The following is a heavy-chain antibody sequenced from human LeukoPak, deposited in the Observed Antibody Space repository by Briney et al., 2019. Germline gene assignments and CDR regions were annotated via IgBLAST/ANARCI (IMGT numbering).Heavy chain of an antibody. CDR3: ARLASSGWSHCDY. CDR2: IYYSGST. D-gene: IGHD6-19*01. CDR1: GVSISGYY. J-gene: IGHJ4*02. V-gene: IGHV4-59*08. Sequence: RSSETLSLTCTVSGVSISGYYWSWIRQPPGKGPEWIGYIYYSGSTNYNPSLKSRVTISVDTSKNQFSLKMNSVTAADTAVYYCARLASSGWSHCDYWGQGTLVTVSS.